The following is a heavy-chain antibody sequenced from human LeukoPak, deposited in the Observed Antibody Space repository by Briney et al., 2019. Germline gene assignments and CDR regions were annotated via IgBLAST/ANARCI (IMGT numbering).Heavy chain of an antibody. Sequence: SETLSLTCTVSGGSISSTSYYWGRIRQPPGKGLEWIGSIYYGGSTYYNPSLKSRVTISLDMSKNQFSLKLTSVTAADTAVYYCAELGITMIGGVWGKGTTVTISS. CDR3: AELGITMIGGV. V-gene: IGHV4-39*07. D-gene: IGHD3-10*02. CDR1: GGSISSTSYY. CDR2: IYYGGST. J-gene: IGHJ6*04.